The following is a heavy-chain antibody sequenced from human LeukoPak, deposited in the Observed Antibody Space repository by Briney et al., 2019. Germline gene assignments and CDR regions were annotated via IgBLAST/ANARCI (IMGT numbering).Heavy chain of an antibody. CDR2: ISYDGSNK. Sequence: GGSLRLSCAASGFTFSSYAMHWVRQAPGKGLEWVAVISYDGSNKYYADSVKGRFTISRDNAKNSLYLQMNSLRAEDTAVYYCARDYTGYFPWGQGTLVIVSS. CDR3: ARDYTGYFP. J-gene: IGHJ5*02. D-gene: IGHD3-9*01. CDR1: GFTFSSYA. V-gene: IGHV3-30-3*01.